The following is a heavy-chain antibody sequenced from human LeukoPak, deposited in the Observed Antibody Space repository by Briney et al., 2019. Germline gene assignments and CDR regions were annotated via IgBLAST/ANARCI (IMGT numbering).Heavy chain of an antibody. Sequence: ASVKVSCKVSGYTLTELSMHWVRQAPGKGLEWMGGFDPEDGGTIYAQKFQGRVTMTEDTSTDTAYMELSSLRSEDTAVYYCAASRPLPQWLESDYWGQGTLVTVSS. D-gene: IGHD6-19*01. V-gene: IGHV1-24*01. J-gene: IGHJ4*02. CDR2: FDPEDGGT. CDR3: AASRPLPQWLESDY. CDR1: GYTLTELS.